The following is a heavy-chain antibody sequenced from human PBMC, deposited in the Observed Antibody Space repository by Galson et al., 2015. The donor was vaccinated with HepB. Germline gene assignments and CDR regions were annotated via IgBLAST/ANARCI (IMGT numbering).Heavy chain of an antibody. D-gene: IGHD3-9*01. Sequence: SLRLSCAASGFTFSSYSMNWVRQAPGKGLEWVSYISRSSSTIYYADSVKGRFTISRDNAKNSLYLQMNSLRDEDTAVYYCARDSDSYYDILTGYRPTYFDYWDQGTLVTVSS. V-gene: IGHV3-48*02. CDR2: ISRSSSTI. CDR1: GFTFSSYS. CDR3: ARDSDSYYDILTGYRPTYFDY. J-gene: IGHJ4*02.